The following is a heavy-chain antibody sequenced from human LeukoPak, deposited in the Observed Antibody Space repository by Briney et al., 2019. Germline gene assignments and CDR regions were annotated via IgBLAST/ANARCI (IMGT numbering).Heavy chain of an antibody. V-gene: IGHV3-30-3*01. CDR3: ARDRTTVRNLIDY. D-gene: IGHD4-17*01. Sequence: GGSPRLSCSASGFSFSTYPIHWVRQAPGKGLEWVAMTSYDGSNKFYADSVKGRFTISRDNPRNTLYLQMDSLRVEDTAVYYCARDRTTVRNLIDYWGQGTLVTVSS. J-gene: IGHJ4*02. CDR2: TSYDGSNK. CDR1: GFSFSTYP.